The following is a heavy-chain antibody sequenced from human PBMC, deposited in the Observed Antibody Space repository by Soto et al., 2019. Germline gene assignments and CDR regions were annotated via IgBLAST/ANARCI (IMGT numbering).Heavy chain of an antibody. CDR3: ARDLRRYTWNYVHDY. Sequence: QVQLVQSGAEVKKPGASVKVSCKASGYTFTSYYMHWVRQAPGQGLEWMGIINPSGGSTSYAQKFQGRFTMTRETPTSTVYMELSSLRAEDTAVYYCARDLRRYTWNYVHDYWGQGNLVTVSS. CDR1: GYTFTSYY. D-gene: IGHD1-7*01. V-gene: IGHV1-46*01. CDR2: INPSGGST. J-gene: IGHJ4*02.